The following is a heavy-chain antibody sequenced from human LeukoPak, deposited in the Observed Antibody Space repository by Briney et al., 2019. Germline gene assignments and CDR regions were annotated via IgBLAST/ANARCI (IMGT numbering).Heavy chain of an antibody. CDR1: GFTFDDYG. CDR3: ARDGHPQSSGWVIDY. J-gene: IGHJ4*02. CDR2: ISSSSSYI. D-gene: IGHD6-19*01. V-gene: IGHV3-21*01. Sequence: GGSLRLSCAASGFTFDDYGMNWVRQAPGKGLEWVSSISSSSSYIYYADSVKGRFTISRDNAKKSLYLQMNSLRAEDTAVYYCARDGHPQSSGWVIDYWGQGTLVTVSS.